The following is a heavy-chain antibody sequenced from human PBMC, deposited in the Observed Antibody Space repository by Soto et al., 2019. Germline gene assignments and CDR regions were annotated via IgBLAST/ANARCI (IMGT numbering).Heavy chain of an antibody. Sequence: GGSLRLSCAASGFTFSSYGMHWVRQAPGKGLEWVAVISYDGSNKYYADSVKGRFTISRDNSKNTLYLQMNSLRAEDTAVYYCARVLLWFGAYYYYGMDVWGQGTTVTVSS. D-gene: IGHD3-10*01. CDR3: ARVLLWFGAYYYYGMDV. V-gene: IGHV3-30*03. J-gene: IGHJ6*02. CDR2: ISYDGSNK. CDR1: GFTFSSYG.